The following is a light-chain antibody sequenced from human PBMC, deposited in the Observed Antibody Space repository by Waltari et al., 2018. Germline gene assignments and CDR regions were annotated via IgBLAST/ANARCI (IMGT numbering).Light chain of an antibody. CDR3: QHYFSIPPHT. V-gene: IGKV4-1*01. Sequence: DIVMTQSPEYLAVSLGERATINCKSSPSVLYNPNNKNYLAWYQQKPGQPPSLLIYWASTRESGVPDRFTGSGSGTDFTLTISSLQAEDVAVYYCQHYFSIPPHTFGQGTKLEIK. CDR1: PSVLYNPNNKNY. CDR2: WAS. J-gene: IGKJ2*01.